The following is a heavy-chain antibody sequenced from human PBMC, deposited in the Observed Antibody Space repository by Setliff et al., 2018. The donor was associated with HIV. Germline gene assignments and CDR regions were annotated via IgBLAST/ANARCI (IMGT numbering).Heavy chain of an antibody. J-gene: IGHJ3*02. CDR2: MNPNSGNT. CDR1: GYTFTSYD. V-gene: IGHV1-8*01. D-gene: IGHD2-15*01. Sequence: ASVKVSCKASGYTFTSYDINWVRQATGQGLEWMGWMNPNSGNTGYAQKVQGRVTMTTDTSTTTAYMELRSLRSDDTAVYYCARVRALDTPVDAFDIWGQGTMVTVSS. CDR3: ARVRALDTPVDAFDI.